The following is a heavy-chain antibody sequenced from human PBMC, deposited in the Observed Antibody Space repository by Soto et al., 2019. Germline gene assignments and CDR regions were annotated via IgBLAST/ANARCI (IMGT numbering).Heavy chain of an antibody. J-gene: IGHJ4*02. V-gene: IGHV3-33*01. D-gene: IGHD6-13*01. Sequence: VQLVESGGGVVQPGRSLRLSCAASGFTFSSYGMHWVRQAPGKGLEWVAVIWYDGSNKYYADSVKGRFTISRDNSKNTLYLQMNSLRAEDTAVYYCARQPFHSSSLDYWGQGTLVTVSS. CDR3: ARQPFHSSSLDY. CDR2: IWYDGSNK. CDR1: GFTFSSYG.